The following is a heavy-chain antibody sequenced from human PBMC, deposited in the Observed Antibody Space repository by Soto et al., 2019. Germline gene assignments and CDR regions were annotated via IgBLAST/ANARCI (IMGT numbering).Heavy chain of an antibody. D-gene: IGHD3-10*01. CDR2: ISSSGSTI. Sequence: PGGSLRLSCAASGFTFSDYYMSWIRQAPGKGLEWVSYISSSGSTIYYADSVKGRFTISRDNAKNSLYLQMNSLRAEDTAVYYCARRHTLWFGELSHYYMDVWGKGTTVTVSS. CDR3: ARRHTLWFGELSHYYMDV. V-gene: IGHV3-11*01. CDR1: GFTFSDYY. J-gene: IGHJ6*03.